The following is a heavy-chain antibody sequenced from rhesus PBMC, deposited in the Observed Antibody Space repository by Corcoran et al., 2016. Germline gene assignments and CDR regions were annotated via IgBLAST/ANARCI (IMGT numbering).Heavy chain of an antibody. CDR1: GYSISSGYY. CDR3: ARGGSWNKLYGLDS. J-gene: IGHJ6*01. V-gene: IGHV4-99*02. Sequence: QVQLQESGPGLVKPSETLSLTCAVSGYSISSGYYWGWIRQPPGKGLEYIGYISGSSGTTYYTPALKSRVTISKDTSKNQFSLKRSSVTAADTAVYYCARGGSWNKLYGLDSWGQGVVVTVSS. D-gene: IGHD1-20*01. CDR2: ISGSSGTT.